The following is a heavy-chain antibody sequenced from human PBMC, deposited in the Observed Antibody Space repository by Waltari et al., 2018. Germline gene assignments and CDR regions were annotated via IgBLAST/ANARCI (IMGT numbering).Heavy chain of an antibody. J-gene: IGHJ4*02. CDR2: ISSSSSYI. V-gene: IGHV3-21*01. D-gene: IGHD6-19*01. Sequence: EVQLVESGGGLVKPGGSLRLSCAASGFTFSSYRLNWVRQAPGKGLEWVSSISSSSSYIDYADSVKGRFTISRDNAKNSLYLQMNSLRAEDTAVYYCAREGGYSSGWGDYFDYWGQGTLVTVSS. CDR1: GFTFSSYR. CDR3: AREGGYSSGWGDYFDY.